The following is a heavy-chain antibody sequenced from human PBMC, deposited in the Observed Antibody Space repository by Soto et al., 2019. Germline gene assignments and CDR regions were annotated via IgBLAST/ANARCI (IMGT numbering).Heavy chain of an antibody. CDR2: FDPEDGET. J-gene: IGHJ4*02. D-gene: IGHD3-22*01. V-gene: IGHV1-24*01. CDR3: GTAPLFYYDSSGYPRFDY. Sequence: ASVKVSCKVSGYTLTELSMHWVRQAPGKGLEWMGGFDPEDGETIYAQKFQGRVTMTEDTSTDTAYMELSSLRSEDTAVYYCGTAPLFYYDSSGYPRFDYWGQGTLVTVSS. CDR1: GYTLTELS.